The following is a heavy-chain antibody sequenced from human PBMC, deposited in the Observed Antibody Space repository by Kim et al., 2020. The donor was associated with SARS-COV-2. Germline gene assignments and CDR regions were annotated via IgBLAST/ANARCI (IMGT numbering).Heavy chain of an antibody. CDR3: AKDSRPMVRGVCMDV. Sequence: DSVKGRFTISRDNSKNTLYLQMNSLRAEDTAVYYCAKDSRPMVRGVCMDVWGQGTTVTVSS. V-gene: IGHV3-23*01. J-gene: IGHJ6*02. D-gene: IGHD3-10*01.